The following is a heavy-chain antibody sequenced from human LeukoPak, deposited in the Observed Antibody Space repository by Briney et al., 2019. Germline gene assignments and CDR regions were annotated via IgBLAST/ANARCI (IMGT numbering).Heavy chain of an antibody. J-gene: IGHJ6*03. CDR2: IYSGGST. D-gene: IGHD4-23*01. CDR3: ARDRSDYGGNPSTTYYYYYYMDV. Sequence: HPGGSLRLSCAASGFTVSSNYMSWVRQAPGKGLEWVSVIYSGGSTYYADSVKGRFTISRDNSKNTLYLQMNSLRAEDTAVYYCARDRSDYGGNPSTTYYYYYYMDVWGKGTTITVSS. V-gene: IGHV3-53*01. CDR1: GFTVSSNY.